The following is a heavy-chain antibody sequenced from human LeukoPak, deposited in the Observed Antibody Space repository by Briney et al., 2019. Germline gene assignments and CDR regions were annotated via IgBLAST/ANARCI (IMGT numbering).Heavy chain of an antibody. J-gene: IGHJ4*02. V-gene: IGHV3-23*01. CDR2: ISGSGGST. Sequence: PGGSLRLSRAAPGVTFSSYAMSWVRQAPGKGLEWVSAISGSGGSTYYADSVKGRFTISRDNSKNTLYLQMNSLRAEDTAVYYCAKSNGSWYSYYFDYWGQGTLVTVSS. D-gene: IGHD6-13*01. CDR3: AKSNGSWYSYYFDY. CDR1: GVTFSSYA.